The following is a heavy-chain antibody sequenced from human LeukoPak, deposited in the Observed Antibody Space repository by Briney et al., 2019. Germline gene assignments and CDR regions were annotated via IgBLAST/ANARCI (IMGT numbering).Heavy chain of an antibody. CDR1: GGSISSSNYY. D-gene: IGHD2-8*01. Sequence: SETLSLTCIVSGGSISSSNYYWDWIRQPPGQGLEWIGSMSHSERTYYNPSLKSRLTIFVDTSKNQFSLELRSVTAADTAVYYCASNLMVYVDFDYWGQGTLVTVSS. CDR3: ASNLMVYVDFDY. V-gene: IGHV4-39*01. J-gene: IGHJ4*02. CDR2: MSHSERT.